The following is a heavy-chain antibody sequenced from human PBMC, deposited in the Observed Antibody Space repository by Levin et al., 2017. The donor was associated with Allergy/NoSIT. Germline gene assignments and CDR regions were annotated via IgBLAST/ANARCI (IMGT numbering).Heavy chain of an antibody. J-gene: IGHJ3*01. CDR2: INHSGST. CDR3: ARGGPFDV. V-gene: IGHV4-34*01. Sequence: SETLSLTCGVYGGSFSAYYWSWIRQSPGKGLEWIGEINHSGSTNYNPSLKSRVTISVDTSENQFSLRMSSVTAADTAVYYCARGGPFDVWDQGTMVTVSS. CDR1: GGSFSAYY.